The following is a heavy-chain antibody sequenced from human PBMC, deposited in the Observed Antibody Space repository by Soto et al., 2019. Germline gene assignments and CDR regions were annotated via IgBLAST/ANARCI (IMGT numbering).Heavy chain of an antibody. Sequence: ASVKVSCKASGYTFTGYYMHWARQAPGQGLEWMGWINPNSGGTNYAQKFQGRVTMTRDTSISTAYMELSRLRSDDTAVYYCARGQGGYYDSSGYYEFDYWGQGTLVTVSS. V-gene: IGHV1-2*02. CDR2: INPNSGGT. D-gene: IGHD3-22*01. CDR3: ARGQGGYYDSSGYYEFDY. CDR1: GYTFTGYY. J-gene: IGHJ4*02.